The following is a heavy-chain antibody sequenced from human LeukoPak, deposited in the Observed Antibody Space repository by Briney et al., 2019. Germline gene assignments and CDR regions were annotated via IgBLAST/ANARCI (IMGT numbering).Heavy chain of an antibody. J-gene: IGHJ6*03. V-gene: IGHV3-23*01. Sequence: PGGSLRLSCAASGFTVSSNYMSWVRQAPGKGLEWVSGSSGSGVSTYYAESVKGRFTISRDNSKNTVYLQMSSLRSEDTAVYYCAKALRPLYGSGYYYYMDVWGKGTTVTISS. D-gene: IGHD3-10*01. CDR1: GFTVSSNY. CDR2: SSGSGVST. CDR3: AKALRPLYGSGYYYYMDV.